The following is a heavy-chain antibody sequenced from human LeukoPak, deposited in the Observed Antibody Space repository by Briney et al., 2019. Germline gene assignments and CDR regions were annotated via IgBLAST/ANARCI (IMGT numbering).Heavy chain of an antibody. CDR2: ISGSGGST. J-gene: IGHJ4*02. Sequence: GGSLRLSCAASGFTFSSYAMSWVRQAPGKGLEWVSAISGSGGSTYYADSVKGRFTISRDNSKNTLYLQMNSLRAEDTAVYYCARLGRHYYDSSGYNLDYWGQGTLVTVSS. CDR3: ARLGRHYYDSSGYNLDY. CDR1: GFTFSSYA. D-gene: IGHD3-22*01. V-gene: IGHV3-23*01.